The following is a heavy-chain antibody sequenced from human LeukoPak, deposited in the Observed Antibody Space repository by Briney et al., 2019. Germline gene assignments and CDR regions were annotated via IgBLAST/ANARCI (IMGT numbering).Heavy chain of an antibody. Sequence: AASVKVSCKASGGTFSSYAISWVRQAPGQGLEWMGGIIPIFGTANYAQKFQGRVTITADESTSIAYMELSSLRSEDTAVYYSAGLLWFGELYHFDYWGQGTLVTVSS. V-gene: IGHV1-69*01. CDR3: AGLLWFGELYHFDY. D-gene: IGHD3-10*01. CDR2: IIPIFGTA. CDR1: GGTFSSYA. J-gene: IGHJ4*02.